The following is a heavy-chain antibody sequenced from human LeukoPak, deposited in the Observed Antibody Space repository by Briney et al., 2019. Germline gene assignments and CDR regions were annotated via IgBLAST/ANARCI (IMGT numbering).Heavy chain of an antibody. Sequence: SQTLSLTCTVSGGSISSGGYYWSWIRQHPGKSLEWIGYIYYSGSTYYNPSLKSRVTISVDTSKNQFSLKLSSVTAADTAVYYCARDVVDTWGIDWGFYGMDVWGQGTTVTVSS. V-gene: IGHV4-31*03. CDR2: IYYSGST. D-gene: IGHD3-9*01. CDR3: ARDVVDTWGIDWGFYGMDV. CDR1: GGSISSGGYY. J-gene: IGHJ6*02.